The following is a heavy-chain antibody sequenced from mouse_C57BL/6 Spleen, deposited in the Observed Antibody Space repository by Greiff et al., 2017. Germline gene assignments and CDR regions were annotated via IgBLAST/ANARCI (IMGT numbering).Heavy chain of an antibody. J-gene: IGHJ1*03. CDR1: GYSFTDYN. Sequence: EVQLQQSGPELVKPGASVKISCKASGYSFTDYNMHWVKQSNGQSLEWIGVINPNYGTTSYNPKFKGKATLTVDQSSSTAYLQLNSLTSEDSAVYYCARGHEYGSSHWYFDVWGTGTTVTVSS. V-gene: IGHV1-39*01. CDR2: INPNYGTT. CDR3: ARGHEYGSSHWYFDV. D-gene: IGHD1-1*01.